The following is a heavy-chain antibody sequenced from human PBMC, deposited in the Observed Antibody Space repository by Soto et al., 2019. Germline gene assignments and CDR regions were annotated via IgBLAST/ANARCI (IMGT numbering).Heavy chain of an antibody. CDR3: AKGITGTTRTDY. V-gene: IGHV3-23*01. J-gene: IGHJ4*02. CDR1: GFTFSNYA. CDR2: ISGSGGST. D-gene: IGHD1-7*01. Sequence: GGSLRLSCATSGFTFSNYAVSWVRQAPGKGLEWVSAISGSGGSTYYADSVKGRFTISRDNSKNTLYLQMNGLRAEDTAVYYCAKGITGTTRTDYWGQGTLVTVSS.